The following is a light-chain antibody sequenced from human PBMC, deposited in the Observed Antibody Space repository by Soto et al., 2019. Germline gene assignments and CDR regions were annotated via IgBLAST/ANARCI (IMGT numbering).Light chain of an antibody. CDR2: AND. V-gene: IGLV1-47*01. CDR3: AAWDDSLSARA. Sequence: QSVLTQPPSASGTPGQRVTISCSGSGSNVGTSYVYWYQQLPGTAPKLLIYANDQRPSGVPDRFSGSKSGTSASLAISGLRSEDEADYYCAAWDDSLSARAFGGGTKVTVL. J-gene: IGLJ3*02. CDR1: GSNVGTSY.